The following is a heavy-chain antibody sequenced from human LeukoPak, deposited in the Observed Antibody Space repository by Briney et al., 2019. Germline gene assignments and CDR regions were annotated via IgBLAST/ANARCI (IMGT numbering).Heavy chain of an antibody. Sequence: PGGSLRLSCAASGFTFSSYWMHWVRYTPGKGLVWVSRIKGDGSSTSYADSVKGRFTISRDNAKNTLYLQMNSLRAEDTAVYYCAKIRDSFGVVTYYYGMDVWGQGTTVTVSS. CDR1: GFTFSSYW. V-gene: IGHV3-74*01. CDR2: IKGDGSST. CDR3: AKIRDSFGVVTYYYGMDV. J-gene: IGHJ6*02. D-gene: IGHD3-3*01.